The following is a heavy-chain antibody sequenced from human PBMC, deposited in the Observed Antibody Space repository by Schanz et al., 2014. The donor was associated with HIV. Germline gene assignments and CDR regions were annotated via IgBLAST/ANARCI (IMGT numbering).Heavy chain of an antibody. Sequence: EVQLVESGGGLVQPGGSLRLSCVASGFTFSTYSMNWVRQTPGKGLEWVSYISGGSSTTYYADSVKGRFTIARDNAKTSLYLQMSSLRAEDTAVYYCARDSGPGSYWGQGTLVTVSS. CDR3: ARDSGPGSY. V-gene: IGHV3-48*01. CDR1: GFTFSTYS. D-gene: IGHD3-10*01. J-gene: IGHJ4*02. CDR2: ISGGSSTT.